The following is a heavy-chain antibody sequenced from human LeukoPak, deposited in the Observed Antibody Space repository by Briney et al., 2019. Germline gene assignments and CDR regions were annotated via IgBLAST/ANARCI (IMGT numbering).Heavy chain of an antibody. D-gene: IGHD3-22*01. V-gene: IGHV1-69*10. CDR3: ARETYYDSSGSQASRYFDY. J-gene: IGHJ4*02. Sequence: SVKVSCKASGGTFSSYAISWVRQAPGQGLEWMGGIIPIFGIANYAQKFQGRVTITADKSTSTAYMELSSLRSEDTAVYYCARETYYDSSGSQASRYFDYWGQGTLVTVSS. CDR2: IIPIFGIA. CDR1: GGTFSSYA.